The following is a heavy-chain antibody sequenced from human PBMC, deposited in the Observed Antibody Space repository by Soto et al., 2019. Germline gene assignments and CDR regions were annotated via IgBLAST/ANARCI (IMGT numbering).Heavy chain of an antibody. CDR1: GGSIISYY. Sequence: SETLSLTCTVPGGSIISYYWSWSRQPAGKGLEWIGRIYTSGSTNYNPSLKSRVTMSVDTSKNQFSLKLSSVTAADTAVYYCARGYCSGGSCYSGFLKAFDIWGQGTMVTVSS. D-gene: IGHD2-15*01. J-gene: IGHJ3*02. CDR2: IYTSGST. V-gene: IGHV4-4*07. CDR3: ARGYCSGGSCYSGFLKAFDI.